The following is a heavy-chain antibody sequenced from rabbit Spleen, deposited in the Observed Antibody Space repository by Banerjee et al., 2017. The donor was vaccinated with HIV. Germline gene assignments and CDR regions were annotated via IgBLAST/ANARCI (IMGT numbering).Heavy chain of an antibody. CDR2: IDAGSIGRT. J-gene: IGHJ4*01. CDR3: ARGDSYVGSDGYKDLNL. D-gene: IGHD6-1*01. Sequence: QSLEESGGDLVKPGASLTLTCTASGFSFSSSHYIHWVRQAPGKRPEWIACIDAGSIGRTWYASWAKGRFTISKTSPTTVTLQMTSLTVADTATYFCARGDSYVGSDGYKDLNLWGQGTLVTVS. CDR1: GFSFSSSHY. V-gene: IGHV1S40*01.